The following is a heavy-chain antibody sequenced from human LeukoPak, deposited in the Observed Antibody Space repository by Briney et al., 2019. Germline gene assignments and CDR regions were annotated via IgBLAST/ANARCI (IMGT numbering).Heavy chain of an antibody. V-gene: IGHV3-30-3*01. CDR2: ISYDGSNK. CDR3: ARGIAAAGPSTPLWD. CDR1: GFTFSSYA. Sequence: GVLRLSCAASGFTFSSYAMHWVRQAPGKGLEWVAVISYDGSNKYYADSVKGRFTISRDNSKNTLYLQMNSLRAEDTAVYYCARGIAAAGPSTPLWDWGQGTLATVSS. J-gene: IGHJ4*02. D-gene: IGHD6-13*01.